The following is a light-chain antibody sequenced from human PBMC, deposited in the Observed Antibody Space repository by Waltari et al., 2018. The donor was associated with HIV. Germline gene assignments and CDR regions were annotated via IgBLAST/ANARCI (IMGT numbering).Light chain of an antibody. CDR1: TSDVGPYNY. CDR2: DVS. J-gene: IGLJ3*02. Sequence: QSALPQPASVSGSPGPSITIPCPGTTSDVGPYNYFSRYQQHPGKGPKLVIFDVSHRPSGISDRFSGSRSGNTASLTISGLRAEDEADYFCSSYSTNTNNSPWVFGGGTKVTVL. CDR3: SSYSTNTNNSPWV. V-gene: IGLV2-14*03.